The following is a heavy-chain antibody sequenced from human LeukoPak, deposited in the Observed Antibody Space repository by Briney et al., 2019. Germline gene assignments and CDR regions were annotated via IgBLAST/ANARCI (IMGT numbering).Heavy chain of an antibody. CDR3: ARDYGGNSYYFDY. CDR2: VWYDGSNK. D-gene: IGHD4-23*01. Sequence: GGSLRLSCAASGFTFSSYGMNWVRKAPGKGLEWVGVVWYDGSNKHYGDSVKGRFTISRDNSKNMLYLEMNSLRAEDTAVYYCARDYGGNSYYFDYWGQGTLVTVSS. CDR1: GFTFSSYG. V-gene: IGHV3-33*01. J-gene: IGHJ4*02.